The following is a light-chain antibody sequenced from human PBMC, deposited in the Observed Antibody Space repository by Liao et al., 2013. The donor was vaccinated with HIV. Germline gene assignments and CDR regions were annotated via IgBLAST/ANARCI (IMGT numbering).Light chain of an antibody. V-gene: IGLV3-1*01. J-gene: IGLJ1*01. CDR1: GLGDNY. Sequence: SYELTQPPSVSVSPGQTASITCSGDGLGDNYVSWYQQKPGQSPVLVIYQDTNRPSGIPARFSGSNSGNTATLTISRVEAGDEADYYCQVWDTSSDHYVFGTGTKVTLL. CDR2: QDT. CDR3: QVWDTSSDHYV.